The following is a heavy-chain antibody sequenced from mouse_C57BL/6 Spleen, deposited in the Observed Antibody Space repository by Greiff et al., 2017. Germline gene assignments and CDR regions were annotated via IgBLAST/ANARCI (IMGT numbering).Heavy chain of an antibody. D-gene: IGHD1-1*01. V-gene: IGHV5-4*01. Sequence: DVKLVESGGGLVKPGGSLKLSCAASGFTFSSYAMSWVRQTPEKRLEWVATISDGGSYTYYPDNVKGRFTISRDNAKNNLYLQMSHLKSEDTAMYYCARDRHYYGSSYPAYWGQGTLVTVSA. CDR1: GFTFSSYA. CDR3: ARDRHYYGSSYPAY. J-gene: IGHJ3*01. CDR2: ISDGGSYT.